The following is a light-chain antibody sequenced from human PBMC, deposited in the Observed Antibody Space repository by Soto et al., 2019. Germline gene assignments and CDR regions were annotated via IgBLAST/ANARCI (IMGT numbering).Light chain of an antibody. J-gene: IGKJ3*01. CDR3: QHYGTSAL. CDR1: QSVSDMY. V-gene: IGKV3-20*01. Sequence: EIVLTQSPGTLSLSPGERATLSCRASQSVSDMYLAWYQQKPGQAPRLLIHASNRATGIPYRFSGSGSGTXFXXTIXXLXXXDFGVYYCQHYGTSALFGPGTKVEIK. CDR2: AS.